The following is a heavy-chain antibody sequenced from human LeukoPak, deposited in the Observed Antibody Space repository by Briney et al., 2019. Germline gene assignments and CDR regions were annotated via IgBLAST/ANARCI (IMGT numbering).Heavy chain of an antibody. CDR3: ARGSHYGSGSYYSNFDY. J-gene: IGHJ4*02. CDR1: GGTFSSYA. Sequence: SVKVSCKASGGTFSSYAISWVRQAPGQGLEWMGGIIPIFGTANYAQKFQGRVTITADESTSTAYMELSSLRSEDTAVYYCARGSHYGSGSYYSNFDYWGQGTLVTVSS. D-gene: IGHD3-10*01. CDR2: IIPIFGTA. V-gene: IGHV1-69*01.